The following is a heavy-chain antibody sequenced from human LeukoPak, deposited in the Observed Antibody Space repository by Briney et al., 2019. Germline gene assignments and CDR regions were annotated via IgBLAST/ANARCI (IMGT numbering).Heavy chain of an antibody. J-gene: IGHJ4*02. V-gene: IGHV3-9*01. CDR3: AKETTTYGYPHLDY. Sequence: GGSLRLSCATSGFTFDDYAMHWVRQAPGKGLEWVSGISWNSGSIGYADSVKGRFTISRDNAKNSLYLQMNSLRAEDTALYYCAKETTTYGYPHLDYWGQGTLVTVSS. CDR1: GFTFDDYA. CDR2: ISWNSGSI. D-gene: IGHD5-12*01.